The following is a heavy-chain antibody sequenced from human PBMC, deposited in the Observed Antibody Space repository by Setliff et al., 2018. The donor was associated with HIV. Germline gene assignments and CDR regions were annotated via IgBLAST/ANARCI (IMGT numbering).Heavy chain of an antibody. J-gene: IGHJ6*03. CDR3: NIYYYYYMDV. V-gene: IGHV4-38-2*01. CDR2: IYHSGST. Sequence: SETLSLTCAVSGYSISSGYYWGWIRQPPGKGLEWIGSIYHSGSTYYNPSLKSRVTMSVDKSKNQLSLKLWSVTAADTAVYYCNIYYYYYMDVWGKGTTVTVSS. CDR1: GYSISSGYY.